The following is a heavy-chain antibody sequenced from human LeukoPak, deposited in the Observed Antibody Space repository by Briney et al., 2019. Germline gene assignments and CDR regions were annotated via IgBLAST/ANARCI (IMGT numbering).Heavy chain of an antibody. CDR2: ISGSGGST. D-gene: IGHD1-26*01. CDR1: GFTFSSYG. Sequence: GGSLRLSCAASGFTFSSYGMSWVRQAPGKGLEWVSAISGSGGSTYYADSVKGRFTISRDNSKNTLYLQMNSLRAEDTAVYYCAREAIGSGSYHPFGYWGQGILVTVSS. V-gene: IGHV3-23*01. CDR3: AREAIGSGSYHPFGY. J-gene: IGHJ4*02.